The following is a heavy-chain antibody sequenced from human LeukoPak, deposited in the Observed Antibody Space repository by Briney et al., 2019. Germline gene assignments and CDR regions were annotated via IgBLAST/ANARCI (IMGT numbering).Heavy chain of an antibody. D-gene: IGHD5-12*01. J-gene: IGHJ4*02. V-gene: IGHV3-21*01. Sequence: GGSLSLSCAASGFTFTSYIMNWVRQAPGKGLEWVSSISTTSRYIYYADSVKGRFTVSRDNTKNSLYLHMNSLRAEDTAVYYCARGNSDYDHDYWGQGTLVTVSS. CDR3: ARGNSDYDHDY. CDR1: GFTFTSYI. CDR2: ISTTSRYI.